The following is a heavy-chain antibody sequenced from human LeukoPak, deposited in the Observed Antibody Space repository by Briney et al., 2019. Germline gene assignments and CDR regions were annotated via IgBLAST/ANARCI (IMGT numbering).Heavy chain of an antibody. J-gene: IGHJ6*03. V-gene: IGHV3-73*01. Sequence: GGSLRLSCAASGFSFSDSAIHWVRQTSGKGLEWVGRIRSKGNNYSTLYSESLKGRFTISRDDSKNTAYLQMNSLRAEDTAVYYCAKVMKGSERLTMVRGVIIKTAGLYYMDVWGKGTTVTVSS. CDR3: AKVMKGSERLTMVRGVIIKTAGLYYMDV. CDR2: IRSKGNNYST. D-gene: IGHD3-10*01. CDR1: GFSFSDSA.